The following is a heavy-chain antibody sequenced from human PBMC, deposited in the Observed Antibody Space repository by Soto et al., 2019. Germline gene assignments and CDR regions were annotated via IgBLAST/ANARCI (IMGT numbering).Heavy chain of an antibody. V-gene: IGHV3-30*03. CDR1: GFTFSSYG. D-gene: IGHD2-15*01. CDR2: ISYDGSNI. Sequence: AGGSLRISCAASGFTFSSYGMHWVRQAPGKGLEWVAVISYDGSNIYYADSVRGRFTISRDNAKNSLYLQMNSLRAEDTAVYYCARDSGGYCSGGSCSFDPWGQGTPVIVSS. CDR3: ARDSGGYCSGGSCSFDP. J-gene: IGHJ5*02.